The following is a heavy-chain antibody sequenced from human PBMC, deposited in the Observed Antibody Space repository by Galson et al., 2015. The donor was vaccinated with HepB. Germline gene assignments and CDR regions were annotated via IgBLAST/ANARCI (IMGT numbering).Heavy chain of an antibody. CDR1: GFSLTTSGVG. CDR3: AHRRLEERSTTTGFDY. Sequence: PALVKPTQTLTLTCTFSGFSLTTSGVGVGWIRQPPGKALQWLALIYWNDDKPYSPSLKDRLTITKDTSKNQVVFTKTNMDPVDTGTYYCAHRRLEERSTTTGFDYWGQGILVTVSS. J-gene: IGHJ4*02. D-gene: IGHD5-24*01. V-gene: IGHV2-5*01. CDR2: IYWNDDK.